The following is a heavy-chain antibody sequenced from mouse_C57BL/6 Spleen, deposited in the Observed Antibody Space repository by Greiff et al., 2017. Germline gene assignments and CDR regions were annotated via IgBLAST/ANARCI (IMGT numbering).Heavy chain of an antibody. J-gene: IGHJ3*01. V-gene: IGHV1-15*01. CDR1: GYTFTDYA. D-gene: IGHD2-9*01. CDR2: IDPETGGT. Sequence: QVQLQQSGAELVRPGASVTLSCKASGYTFTDYAMHWVKQTPVHGLEWIGAIDPETGGTAYNQKFKGKAILTADKSSGTAYMELRRLTSEDSAVYNCTRPTMVTTPTWFAYWGQGTLVTVSA. CDR3: TRPTMVTTPTWFAY.